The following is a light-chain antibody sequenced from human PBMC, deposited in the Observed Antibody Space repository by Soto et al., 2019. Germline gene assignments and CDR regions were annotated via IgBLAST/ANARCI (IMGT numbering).Light chain of an antibody. V-gene: IGKV3-15*01. CDR3: QQYNNWPGT. J-gene: IGKJ1*01. Sequence: EIVMTQSPATLSVSPGERATLSCRASQSVSSNLAWYQQKPGQAPRLLIYGASTRATGIPARFSGSGSGTEFPLTISSLQSEDVAVYYCQQYNNWPGTFGQGTKVEIK. CDR1: QSVSSN. CDR2: GAS.